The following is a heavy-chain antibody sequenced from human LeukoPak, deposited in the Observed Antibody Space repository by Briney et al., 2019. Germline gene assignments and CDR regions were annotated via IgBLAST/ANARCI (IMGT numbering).Heavy chain of an antibody. J-gene: IGHJ4*02. Sequence: PGGSLRLSCAASGFTFSSYGMHWVRQAPGKGLEWVAVISYDGSNKYYADSVKGRFTISRDNSKNTLYLQMNSLRAEDTAVYYCAKLLGAARYYYDSSGYYSGGSFDYWGQGTLVTVSS. CDR3: AKLLGAARYYYDSSGYYSGGSFDY. CDR1: GFTFSSYG. CDR2: ISYDGSNK. D-gene: IGHD3-22*01. V-gene: IGHV3-30*18.